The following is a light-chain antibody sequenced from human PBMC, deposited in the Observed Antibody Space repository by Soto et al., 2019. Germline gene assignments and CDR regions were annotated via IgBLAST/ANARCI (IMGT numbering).Light chain of an antibody. CDR3: MQALQTPRT. V-gene: IGKV2-28*01. CDR2: LGS. CDR1: QSLLHSNGYNY. J-gene: IGKJ2*01. Sequence: DIVMTQSPLSLPVTPGEPASISCRSSQSLLHSNGYNYFDWYLQKPGQSPQLLIYLGSNRASGVPDRFSGSGSGTDFTLKINRVEAEDVGVYYCMQALQTPRTFGQGTKLEIK.